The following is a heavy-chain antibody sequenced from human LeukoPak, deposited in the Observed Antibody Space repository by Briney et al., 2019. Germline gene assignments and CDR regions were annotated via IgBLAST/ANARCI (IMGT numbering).Heavy chain of an antibody. Sequence: GGSLRLSCAASGFTFDDYSMHWVRQGPGKGLEWVSVISWDGGSTYYGDSVKGRFTISRDNSKNTLYLQMNSLRAEDTGVYYCAKDCDAATCWYFDLWGRGTLVTVSS. V-gene: IGHV3-43*01. D-gene: IGHD2-21*02. J-gene: IGHJ2*01. CDR2: ISWDGGST. CDR1: GFTFDDYS. CDR3: AKDCDAATCWYFDL.